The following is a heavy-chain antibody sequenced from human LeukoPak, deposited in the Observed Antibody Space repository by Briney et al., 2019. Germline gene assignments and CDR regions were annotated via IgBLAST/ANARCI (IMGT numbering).Heavy chain of an antibody. V-gene: IGHV4-34*01. D-gene: IGHD3-10*01. J-gene: IGHJ3*02. Sequence: PSETLSLTCAVYGGSFSGYYWSWIRQPPGKGLEWIGEINHSGSTNYNPSLKSRVTISVDTSKNQFSLKLSSVTAADTAVYYCARGGYYYGSGSYTGGAFDIWGQGTMVTVSS. CDR3: ARGGYYYGSGSYTGGAFDI. CDR1: GGSFSGYY. CDR2: INHSGST.